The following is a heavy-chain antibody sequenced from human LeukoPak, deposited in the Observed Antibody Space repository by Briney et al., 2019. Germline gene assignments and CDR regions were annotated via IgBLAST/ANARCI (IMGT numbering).Heavy chain of an antibody. Sequence: GASVKVSCKASGYTFTGYYMHWVRQAPGQGLEWMGRINPNSGGTNYAQKFQGRVTMTRDTSISTAYMELSRLRSDDTAVYYCASVCSGGSCYSGYYFDYWGQRTLVTVSS. CDR1: GYTFTGYY. V-gene: IGHV1-2*06. CDR3: ASVCSGGSCYSGYYFDY. D-gene: IGHD2-15*01. CDR2: INPNSGGT. J-gene: IGHJ4*02.